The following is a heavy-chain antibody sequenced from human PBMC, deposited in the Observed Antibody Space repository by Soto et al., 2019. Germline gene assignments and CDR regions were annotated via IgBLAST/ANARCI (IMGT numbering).Heavy chain of an antibody. V-gene: IGHV3-30*03. J-gene: IGHJ4*02. CDR2: MSSDGSNK. D-gene: IGHD3-16*01. CDR3: SRGRGSRSPWDLPEFDY. CDR1: GFTFSSYS. Sequence: GGSLRLSCAASGFTFSSYSIHWVRQAPGKGLEWVAAMSSDGSNKYYTDSVKGRFTISRDNSKNTLYLQMNSLRAEDTAVYFCSRGRGSRSPWDLPEFDYWGQGTLVTVSS.